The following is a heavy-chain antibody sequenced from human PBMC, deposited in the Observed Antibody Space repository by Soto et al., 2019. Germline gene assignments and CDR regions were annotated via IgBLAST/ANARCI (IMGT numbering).Heavy chain of an antibody. CDR1: GGSVSSGNYY. CDR2: IYYTGST. Sequence: SETLSLTCTVSGGSVSSGNYYWSWIRQPPGKGLEWIGFIYYTGSTSYNPSLKSRVTISMDTSKNQFSLKLTSVTAADTAVYYCASALYCSGGSCSFDPWGQGTLVTVSS. V-gene: IGHV4-61*01. CDR3: ASALYCSGGSCSFDP. D-gene: IGHD2-15*01. J-gene: IGHJ5*02.